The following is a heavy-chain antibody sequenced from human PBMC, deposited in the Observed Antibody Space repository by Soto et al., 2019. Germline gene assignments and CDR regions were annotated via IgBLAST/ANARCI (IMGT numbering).Heavy chain of an antibody. CDR1: GGSISSGGYS. CDR3: ARESDYGNWFDP. D-gene: IGHD4-17*01. V-gene: IGHV4-30-2*01. J-gene: IGHJ5*02. CDR2: IYHSGST. Sequence: SETLSLTCAVSGGSISSGGYSWSWIRQPPGKGLEWIGYIYHSGSTHYNPSLKSRVTISVDRSKNQFSLKLSSVTAADTAVYYCARESDYGNWFDPWGQGTLVNVSS.